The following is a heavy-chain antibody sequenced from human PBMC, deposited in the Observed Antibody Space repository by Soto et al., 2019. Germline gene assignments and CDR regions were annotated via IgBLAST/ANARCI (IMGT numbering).Heavy chain of an antibody. J-gene: IGHJ2*01. CDR3: ADHLKTTVTAYWYFDL. CDR2: INHSGST. D-gene: IGHD4-17*01. Sequence: PSETLSLTCAVYGGSFSGYYWSWIRQPPGKGLEWIGEINHSGSTNFNPSLKSRVSISVDTSKKQFSLKLSSVTAADTAVYYCADHLKTTVTAYWYFDLWGRGTLVNVSS. CDR1: GGSFSGYY. V-gene: IGHV4-34*01.